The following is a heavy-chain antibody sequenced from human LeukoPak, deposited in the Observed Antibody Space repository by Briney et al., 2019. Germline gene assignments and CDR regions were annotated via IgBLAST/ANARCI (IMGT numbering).Heavy chain of an antibody. Sequence: GSSVKVSCKASGGTFSSYAISWVRQAPGQGLVWMGGIIPIFGTANYAQKFQGRVTITTDESTSTAYMELSSLRSEDTAVYYCASHDYGDHVGAFDIWGQGTMVTVSP. CDR1: GGTFSSYA. J-gene: IGHJ3*02. D-gene: IGHD4-17*01. V-gene: IGHV1-69*05. CDR3: ASHDYGDHVGAFDI. CDR2: IIPIFGTA.